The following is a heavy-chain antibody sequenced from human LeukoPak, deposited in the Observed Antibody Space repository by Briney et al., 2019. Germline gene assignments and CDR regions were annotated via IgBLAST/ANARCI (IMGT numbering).Heavy chain of an antibody. CDR2: INWNDGRT. D-gene: IGHD2-2*01. J-gene: IGHJ6*02. CDR3: ARYPRGRNYGMDV. CDR1: GFTFDDYD. Sequence: RPGGSLRLSCAASGFTFDDYDMNWVRQAPGKGLEWVSRINWNDGRTCYADSVKGRFSISRDNAKNSLYLQMNSLRAEDTAFYYCARYPRGRNYGMDVWGQGTTVTVSS. V-gene: IGHV3-20*04.